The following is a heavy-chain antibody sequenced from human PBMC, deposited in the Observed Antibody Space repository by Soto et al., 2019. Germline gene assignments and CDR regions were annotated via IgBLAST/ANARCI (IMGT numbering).Heavy chain of an antibody. CDR2: ISGSGGST. J-gene: IGHJ6*02. CDR3: AKGRYDFWSGYLRPVYYYYYGMDV. D-gene: IGHD3-3*01. Sequence: PGGSLRLSCAASGFTFSSYAMSWVRQAPGKGLEWVSAISGSGGSTYYADSVKGRFTISRDNSKNTLYLQMNSLRAEDTAVYYCAKGRYDFWSGYLRPVYYYYYGMDVWGQGTTVTVSS. CDR1: GFTFSSYA. V-gene: IGHV3-23*01.